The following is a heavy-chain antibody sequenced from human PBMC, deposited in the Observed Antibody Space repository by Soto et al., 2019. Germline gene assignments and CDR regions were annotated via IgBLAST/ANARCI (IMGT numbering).Heavy chain of an antibody. CDR2: IYYSGST. CDR3: ARRSGSWFDY. V-gene: IGHV4-39*07. Sequence: PSETLSLTCTVSGGSISSSSYYWGWFRQPPGKGLEWIGSIYYSGSTNYNPSLKSRVTISVDTSKNQFSLKLSSVTAADTAVYYCARRSGSWFDYWGQGTLVTVSS. CDR1: GGSISSSSYY. D-gene: IGHD7-27*01. J-gene: IGHJ4*02.